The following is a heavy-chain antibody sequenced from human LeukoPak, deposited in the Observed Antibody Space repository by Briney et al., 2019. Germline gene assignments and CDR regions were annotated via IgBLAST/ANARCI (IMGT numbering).Heavy chain of an antibody. CDR3: ARAGYCSSTSCHDAFDI. V-gene: IGHV1-18*01. Sequence: ASVKVSCKASGYTFTSYGISWVRQAPGQGLEWMGWISAYNGNTNYAQKFQGRVTMTRDTSISTAYMELSRLRSDDTAVYYCARAGYCSSTSCHDAFDIWGQGTMVSVSS. D-gene: IGHD2-2*01. CDR2: ISAYNGNT. CDR1: GYTFTSYG. J-gene: IGHJ3*02.